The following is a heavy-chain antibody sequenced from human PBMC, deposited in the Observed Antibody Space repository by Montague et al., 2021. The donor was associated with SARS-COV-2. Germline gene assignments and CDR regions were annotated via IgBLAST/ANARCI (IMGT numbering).Heavy chain of an antibody. Sequence: SETLSLTCTVSGGSISNNYWSWIWLPAGPGMERIGSIYASGNTNSNHTLKRRVPMSVDTSKDKISLKLSSVTVAATDTYYCASDRPRSYYYDSGCYTCVDYGMDVWGQGTTVTVSS. CDR3: ASDRPRSYYYDSGCYTCVDYGMDV. V-gene: IGHV4-4*07. J-gene: IGHJ6*02. CDR2: IYASGNT. D-gene: IGHD3-10*01. CDR1: GGSISNNY.